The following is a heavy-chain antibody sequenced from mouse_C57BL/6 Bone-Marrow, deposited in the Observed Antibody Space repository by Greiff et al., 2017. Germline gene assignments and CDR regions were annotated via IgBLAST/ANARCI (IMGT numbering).Heavy chain of an antibody. CDR1: GYTFTDYN. CDR3: ARDYYGSHWYFDV. D-gene: IGHD1-1*01. CDR2: INPNNGGT. V-gene: IGHV1-18*01. Sequence: EVQLQESGPELVKPGASVKIPCKASGYTFTDYNMDWVKQSHGKSLEWIGDINPNNGGTIYNQKFKGKATLTVDKSSSTAYMELRSLTSEDTAVYYCARDYYGSHWYFDVWGTGTTVTVSS. J-gene: IGHJ1*03.